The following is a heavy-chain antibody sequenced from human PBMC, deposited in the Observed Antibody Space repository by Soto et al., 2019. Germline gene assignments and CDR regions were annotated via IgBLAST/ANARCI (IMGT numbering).Heavy chain of an antibody. J-gene: IGHJ4*02. V-gene: IGHV3-33*01. Sequence: PGGSLRLSCAASGFTFSSYGMHWVRQAPGKGLEWVAVIWYDGSNKYYADSVKGRFTISRDNSKNTLYLQMNSLRAEDTAVYYCATNPEAARRPKYVDYWGQGTLVTVSS. CDR3: ATNPEAARRPKYVDY. CDR1: GFTFSSYG. CDR2: IWYDGSNK. D-gene: IGHD6-6*01.